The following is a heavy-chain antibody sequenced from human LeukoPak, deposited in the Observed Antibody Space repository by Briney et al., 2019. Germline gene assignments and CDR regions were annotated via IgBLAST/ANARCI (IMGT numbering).Heavy chain of an antibody. V-gene: IGHV4-39*01. D-gene: IGHD1-26*01. J-gene: IGHJ2*01. CDR1: GGSISSSSYY. Sequence: NPSETLSLTCTVSGGSISSSSYYWGWIRQPPGKGLEWIGSIYYSGSTYYNPSLKSRVTISVDTSKNQFSLKLSSVTAADTAVYYCARHGDVGATSRFGYFDLWGRGTLVTVSS. CDR2: IYYSGST. CDR3: ARHGDVGATSRFGYFDL.